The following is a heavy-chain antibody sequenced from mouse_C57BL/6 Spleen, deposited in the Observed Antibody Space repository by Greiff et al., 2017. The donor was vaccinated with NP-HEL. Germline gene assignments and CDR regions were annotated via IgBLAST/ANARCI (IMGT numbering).Heavy chain of an antibody. CDR3: ARHEENYGYDEGDAMDY. V-gene: IGHV1-62-2*01. J-gene: IGHJ4*01. CDR2: FYPGSGSI. CDR1: GYTFTEYT. D-gene: IGHD2-2*01. Sequence: QVQLKESGAELVKPGASVKLSCKASGYTFTEYTIHWVKQRSGQGLEWIGWFYPGSGSIKYNEKFKDKATLTADKSSSTVYMELSRLTSEDSAVYFCARHEENYGYDEGDAMDYWGQGTSVTVSS.